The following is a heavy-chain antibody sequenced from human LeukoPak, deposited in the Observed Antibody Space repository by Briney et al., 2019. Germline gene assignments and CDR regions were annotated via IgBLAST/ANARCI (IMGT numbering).Heavy chain of an antibody. CDR1: GYTFTSYG. Sequence: ASVKVSCKASGYTFTSYGISWVRQAPGQGLEWMGWISAYNGNTNYAQKLQGRVTMTTDTSTSTAYMELRSLRSDDTAVYYCARDRQPTVRGVITFDPWGQGTLVTVSS. D-gene: IGHD3-10*01. J-gene: IGHJ5*02. CDR2: ISAYNGNT. CDR3: ARDRQPTVRGVITFDP. V-gene: IGHV1-18*01.